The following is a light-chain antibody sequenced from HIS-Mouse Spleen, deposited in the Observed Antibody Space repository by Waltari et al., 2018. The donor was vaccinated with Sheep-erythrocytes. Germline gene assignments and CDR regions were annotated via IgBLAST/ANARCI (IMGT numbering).Light chain of an antibody. Sequence: EIVLTQSPATLSLSPGERATLSCRASQSVGSYLAWYQQKPGQAPRLLIYDASNRATGIPARFSGSGSGTDFTLTISSLQPEDFATYYCQQSYSTPPLTFGGGTKVEIK. V-gene: IGKV3-11*01. CDR1: QSVGSY. CDR2: DAS. J-gene: IGKJ4*01. CDR3: QQSYSTPPLT.